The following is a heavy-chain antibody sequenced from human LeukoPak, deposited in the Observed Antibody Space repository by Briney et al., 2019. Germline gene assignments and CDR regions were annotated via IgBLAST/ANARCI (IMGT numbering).Heavy chain of an antibody. V-gene: IGHV1-18*01. CDR3: ARGPGYCSGGSCYYYYMDV. J-gene: IGHJ6*03. Sequence: RASVKVSCKASGYTFTSYGISWVRQAPGQGLEWMGGISGYNGNTNYAQKLQGRVTMTTDTSTSTAYMELRSLRSDDTAVYYCARGPGYCSGGSCYYYYMDVWGKGTTVTVSS. D-gene: IGHD2-15*01. CDR1: GYTFTSYG. CDR2: ISGYNGNT.